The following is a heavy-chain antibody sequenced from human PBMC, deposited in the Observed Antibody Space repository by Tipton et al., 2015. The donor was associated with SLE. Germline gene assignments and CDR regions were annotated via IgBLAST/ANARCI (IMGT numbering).Heavy chain of an antibody. CDR1: GDSISSGSYY. D-gene: IGHD5-12*01. V-gene: IGHV4-61*02. Sequence: TLSLTCTVSGDSISSGSYYWSWIRQPAGKGLEWIGRIYSSGSANYNPSLRSRASISVDTSKNRFSLTLSSVTAADTAVYYCARVVVECISHSCYNFDSWGQGTLVTVSS. CDR2: IYSSGSA. J-gene: IGHJ4*02. CDR3: ARVVVECISHSCYNFDS.